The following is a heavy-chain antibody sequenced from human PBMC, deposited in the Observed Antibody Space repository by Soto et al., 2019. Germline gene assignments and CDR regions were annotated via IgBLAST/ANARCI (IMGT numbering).Heavy chain of an antibody. CDR1: GGTFSTYA. D-gene: IGHD3-22*01. CDR2: IVPLFGTA. J-gene: IGHJ4*02. Sequence: QVQLVQSGAEVKKPGSSVKVSCKASGGTFSTYAFSWVRQAPGQGLEWMGGIVPLFGTANYAQMFQGRVTITADRSTSTAYMELSSPRSEDTAVYYCARDFDTSGYFSNFAYWGQGTLVTVSS. V-gene: IGHV1-69*06. CDR3: ARDFDTSGYFSNFAY.